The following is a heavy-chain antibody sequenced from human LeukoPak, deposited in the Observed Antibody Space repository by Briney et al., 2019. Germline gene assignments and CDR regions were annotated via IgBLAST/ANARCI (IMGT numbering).Heavy chain of an antibody. V-gene: IGHV3-49*04. CDR3: TRGVRQPDS. J-gene: IGHJ4*02. D-gene: IGHD1-14*01. CDR2: IRSNGNGGTT. Sequence: LSGGSLRLSCTTSGFTFGDYNVNWVRQAPGKGLEWVGFIRSNGNGGTTEAAPSVKGRFSFARDESTGMAYLQMNSLKTEDTAVYYCTRGVRQPDSWGQGTLVTVSS. CDR1: GFTFGDYN.